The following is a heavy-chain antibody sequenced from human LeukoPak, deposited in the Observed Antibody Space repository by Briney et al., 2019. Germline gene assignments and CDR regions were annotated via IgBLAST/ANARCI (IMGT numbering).Heavy chain of an antibody. CDR3: ARDINPDHPMMADVDPDF. D-gene: IGHD3-22*01. Sequence: GGSLTVSCVDSGLSFSSYTMYWVRQARGGGLEWVSAISSSGRYIYYADSVKGRFTISRDNAKNSLLLQMDSLRVDDTAMYYCARDINPDHPMMADVDPDFWGQGTLVTVSS. CDR2: ISSSGRYI. CDR1: GLSFSSYT. V-gene: IGHV3-21*06. J-gene: IGHJ4*02.